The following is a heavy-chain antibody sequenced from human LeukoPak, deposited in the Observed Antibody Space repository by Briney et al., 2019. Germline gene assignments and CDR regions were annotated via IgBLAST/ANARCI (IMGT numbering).Heavy chain of an antibody. Sequence: GGSLRLSCVASGFAFSSYWMSWVRQAPGKGLEWVANIKQDGGEKYYVDSVKGRFTISRDNAKNSLFLQMNSLRVEDTAVYYCARLVGSYYTYWGQGTLVTVSS. CDR2: IKQDGGEK. V-gene: IGHV3-7*01. CDR3: ARLVGSYYTY. CDR1: GFAFSSYW. D-gene: IGHD1-26*01. J-gene: IGHJ4*02.